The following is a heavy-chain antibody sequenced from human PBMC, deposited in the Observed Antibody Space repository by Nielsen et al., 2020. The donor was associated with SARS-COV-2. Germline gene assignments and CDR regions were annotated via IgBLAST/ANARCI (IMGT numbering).Heavy chain of an antibody. D-gene: IGHD4-17*01. CDR3: ARDVMTTVTTGWFDP. V-gene: IGHV3-21*01. J-gene: IGHJ5*02. CDR1: GFTFSSYS. CDR2: ISSRSSYI. Sequence: GGSLRLSCAASGFTFSSYSMNWVRQAPGKGLEWVSSISSRSSYIYYADSVKGRFTISRDNAKNSLYLQMNSLRAEDTAVYYCARDVMTTVTTGWFDPWGQGTLVTVSS.